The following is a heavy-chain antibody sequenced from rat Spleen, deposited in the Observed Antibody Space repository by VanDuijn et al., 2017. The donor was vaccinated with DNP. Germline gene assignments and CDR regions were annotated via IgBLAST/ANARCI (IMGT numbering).Heavy chain of an antibody. J-gene: IGHJ2*01. V-gene: IGHV5-31*01. CDR2: ITNTGGST. CDR1: GFIFSNYW. CDR3: TRFLSSYVYY. D-gene: IGHD1-8*01. Sequence: EVQLVESGGGPVQPGRSLKLSCVASGFIFSNYWMTWIRQAPGKGLEWVASITNTGGSTYYPDSVKGRFTISRDNAKSTLYLKMNSLRSEDTATYSCTRFLSSYVYYWGQGVMVTVSS.